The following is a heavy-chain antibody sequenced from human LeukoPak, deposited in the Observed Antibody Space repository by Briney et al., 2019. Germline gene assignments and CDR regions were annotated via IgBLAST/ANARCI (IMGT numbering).Heavy chain of an antibody. Sequence: SETLSLTCAVYGGSFSGYYWSWIRQPPGKGLEGIGEIKHSGSTNYNPSLKSRGTISVDTSKNQFSLKLRSVTAADTAVYYCARPISFEELLFLPFDSWGQGTLVIVSS. V-gene: IGHV4-34*01. CDR2: IKHSGST. CDR3: ARPISFEELLFLPFDS. D-gene: IGHD3-10*01. J-gene: IGHJ4*02. CDR1: GGSFSGYY.